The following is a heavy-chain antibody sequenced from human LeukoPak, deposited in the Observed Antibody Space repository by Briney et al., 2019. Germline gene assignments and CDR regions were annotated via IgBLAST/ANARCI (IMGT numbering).Heavy chain of an antibody. J-gene: IGHJ4*02. CDR3: FTRAVAD. CDR1: GFTVSSKY. V-gene: IGHV3-15*01. CDR2: IRSKSDGGTT. D-gene: IGHD6-19*01. Sequence: GGSLRLSCAASGFTVSSKYMSWVRQAPGKGLEWVGRIRSKSDGGTTDYAAPVKGRFTISRDDSKDTLYLQMNSLKTEDTAVYYCFTRAVADWGQGTLVTVSS.